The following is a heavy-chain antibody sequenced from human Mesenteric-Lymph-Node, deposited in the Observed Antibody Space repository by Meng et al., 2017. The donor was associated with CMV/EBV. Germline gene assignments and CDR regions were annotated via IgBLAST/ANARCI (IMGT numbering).Heavy chain of an antibody. CDR3: ARDERGYSSSSTLYYYYGMDV. V-gene: IGHV3-11*01. J-gene: IGHJ6*02. Sequence: GGSLRLSCAASGFTFSDYYMSWIRQAPGKGLAWVSYISSSGSTIYYADAVKGRFTISRDNAKNSLYLQMNSLRAEDTAVYYRARDERGYSSSSTLYYYYGMDVWGQGTTVTVSS. CDR1: GFTFSDYY. CDR2: ISSSGSTI. D-gene: IGHD6-6*01.